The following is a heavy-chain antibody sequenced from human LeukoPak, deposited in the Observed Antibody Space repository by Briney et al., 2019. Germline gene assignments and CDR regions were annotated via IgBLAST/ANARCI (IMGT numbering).Heavy chain of an antibody. CDR3: TRVPRIASRPRYSYYYMDV. J-gene: IGHJ6*03. CDR2: IRSKAYSGTT. Sequence: PGGSLSLSCTASGFTFGDYAMSWFRQAPGKGLEWVGFIRSKAYSGTTEYAASVKGRFTISRDDSKSIASLQMNSLKTEDTAVYYCTRVPRIASRPRYSYYYMDVWGKGTTVTVSS. CDR1: GFTFGDYA. V-gene: IGHV3-49*03. D-gene: IGHD6-6*01.